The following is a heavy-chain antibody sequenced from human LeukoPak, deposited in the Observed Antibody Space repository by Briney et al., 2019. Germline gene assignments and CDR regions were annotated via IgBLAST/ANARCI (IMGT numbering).Heavy chain of an antibody. Sequence: QPGGSLRLSCASSGFTFSSYDMHWVRQATGKGLEWVSAIGTAGDTYYPGSVKGRFTISRENAKNSLYLQMNSLRAGDTAVYYCARERYSSRDMDVWGKGTTVTVSS. CDR1: GFTFSSYD. CDR3: ARERYSSRDMDV. D-gene: IGHD6-13*01. V-gene: IGHV3-13*01. J-gene: IGHJ6*04. CDR2: IGTAGDT.